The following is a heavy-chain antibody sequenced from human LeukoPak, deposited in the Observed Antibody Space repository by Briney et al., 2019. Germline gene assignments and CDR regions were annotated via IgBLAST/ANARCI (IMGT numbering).Heavy chain of an antibody. D-gene: IGHD1-14*01. CDR1: GFTFRTYG. CDR2: IWYDGGKK. CDR3: ARTDPGTDYYYGMDV. J-gene: IGHJ6*02. V-gene: IGHV3-33*01. Sequence: QPGRSLRLSCAASGFTFRTYGMHWVRQAPGEGLEWVAVIWYDGGKKHYVDSVEGRFTISRDNSKNILYLEMSSLRAEDTAVYYCARTDPGTDYYYGMDVWGQGTTVTVSS.